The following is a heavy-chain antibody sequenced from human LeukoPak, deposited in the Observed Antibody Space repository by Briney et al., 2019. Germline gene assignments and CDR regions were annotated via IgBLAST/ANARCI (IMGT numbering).Heavy chain of an antibody. D-gene: IGHD1-1*01. CDR1: GFTVSSNY. CDR2: IYSGGST. V-gene: IGHV3-53*01. CDR3: ARLDWNDGVDY. J-gene: IGHJ4*02. Sequence: PGGSLRLSCVASGFTVSSNYMSWVRQAPGKGLEWVSDIYSGGSTSYADSVKGRFTISRDNSKNTMYLQMNSMRAEDTAVYYCARLDWNDGVDYWGQGTLVTVSS.